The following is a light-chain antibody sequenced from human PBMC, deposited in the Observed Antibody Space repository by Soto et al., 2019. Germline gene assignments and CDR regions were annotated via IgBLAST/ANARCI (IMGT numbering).Light chain of an antibody. CDR2: SNA. Sequence: QSVLAQPPSASGTPGQRVTISCSGSNSNIGRNDVTWYQQVPGTAPQCLIYSNAQRPSGVPDRISGSRSGTSASLAISGLQSGDEAEYYCAAWDDTLRARVFGGGTKVTVL. CDR3: AAWDDTLRARV. CDR1: NSNIGRND. J-gene: IGLJ2*01. V-gene: IGLV1-44*01.